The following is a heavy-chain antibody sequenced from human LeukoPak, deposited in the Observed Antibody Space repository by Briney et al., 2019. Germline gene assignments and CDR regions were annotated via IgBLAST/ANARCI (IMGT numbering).Heavy chain of an antibody. D-gene: IGHD1-26*01. V-gene: IGHV3-7*01. CDR2: IKQDGSEK. Sequence: GGSLRLSCAASGFRFSSYWMSWVRQAPGKGLEWVANIKQDGSEKSYVDSVKGRLTISRDNAKNALYLQMNSLRAEDTAVYYCARVLRWGFDYWGQGTLVAVSS. CDR3: ARVLRWGFDY. J-gene: IGHJ4*02. CDR1: GFRFSSYW.